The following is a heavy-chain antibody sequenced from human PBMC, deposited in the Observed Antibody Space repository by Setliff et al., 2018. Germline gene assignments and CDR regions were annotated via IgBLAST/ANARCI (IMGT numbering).Heavy chain of an antibody. CDR2: ISTSSSTK. J-gene: IGHJ6*03. CDR3: ARVFGSSSSPYNYYYYMDV. CDR1: GFSFSNYG. D-gene: IGHD6-6*01. Sequence: GGSLRLSCVVSGFSFSNYGMTWVRQAPGKGLEWISYISTSSSTKYYADSVKGRLTVTTDESTNTAYMELSSLSSEDTAVYYCARVFGSSSSPYNYYYYMDVWGKGTTVTVSS. V-gene: IGHV3-48*01.